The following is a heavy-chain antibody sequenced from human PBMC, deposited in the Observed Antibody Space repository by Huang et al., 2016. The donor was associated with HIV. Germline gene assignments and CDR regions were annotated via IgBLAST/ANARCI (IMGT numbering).Heavy chain of an antibody. D-gene: IGHD3-3*02. CDR2: IRNKANNYAT. V-gene: IGHV3-73*01. J-gene: IGHJ4*02. CDR1: GSTLHT. CDR3: IILDGDY. Sequence: EVQLVESGGGSVQPGGSVILSCAASGSTLHTMHWVRPASGKWLAWVGRIRNKANNYATAYAASVRGRFTISRDDSRSTAYLQMTSLRIVDTALYYCIILDGDYWGLGILVTVSS.